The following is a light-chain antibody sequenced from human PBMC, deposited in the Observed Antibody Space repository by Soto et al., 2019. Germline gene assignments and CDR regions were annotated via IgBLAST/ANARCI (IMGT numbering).Light chain of an antibody. V-gene: IGLV2-14*01. CDR3: ISYSSRRTLV. Sequence: QSALPQPAPVSGSPGPPITIACTGSSSDVGGSNYVSRFQQHPGKAPNLMISEASNRPSGVSNRFPASKSGNTASLTISGLQAEDEAIYYCISYSSRRTLVFGTGTKVTV. CDR2: EAS. CDR1: SSDVGGSNY. J-gene: IGLJ1*01.